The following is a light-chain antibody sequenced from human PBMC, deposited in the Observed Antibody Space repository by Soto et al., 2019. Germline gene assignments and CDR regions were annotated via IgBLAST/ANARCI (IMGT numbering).Light chain of an antibody. Sequence: EFVLTQSPGTLSLSPGERATLSCRASQSVSSSYLAWYQQKPGQAPRLLIYGASSRATGIPDRFSGSGSGTDFTLTISRLEPDDFATYYCQQYNSSPWTFGQGTKVDNK. V-gene: IGKV3-20*01. CDR1: QSVSSSY. J-gene: IGKJ1*01. CDR2: GAS. CDR3: QQYNSSPWT.